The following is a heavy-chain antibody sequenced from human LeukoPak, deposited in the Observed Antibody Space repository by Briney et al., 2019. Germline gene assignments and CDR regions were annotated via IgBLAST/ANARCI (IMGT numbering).Heavy chain of an antibody. Sequence: AETLSLTCSVSGVYIRRSYYFWGWIRQAQGKGLEWIGSISASGSTYSNPSLTSRVTISVDTSKIQSSLTLNSVTAGDTAVYYCARHYGPWGQGTLVTVSS. CDR2: ISASGST. V-gene: IGHV4-39*01. CDR3: ARHYGP. D-gene: IGHD3-10*01. CDR1: GVYIRRSYYF. J-gene: IGHJ5*02.